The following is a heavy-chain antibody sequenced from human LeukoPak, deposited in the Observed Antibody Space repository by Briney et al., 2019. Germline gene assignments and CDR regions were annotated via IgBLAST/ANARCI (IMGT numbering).Heavy chain of an antibody. V-gene: IGHV4-59*01. CDR1: GGSFSGYY. J-gene: IGHJ3*02. D-gene: IGHD2-15*01. CDR3: ARDPYCSGGSCHTPDAFDI. CDR2: IYYSGST. Sequence: SETLSLTCAVYGGSFSGYYWSWIRQPPGKGLEWIGYIYYSGSTNYNPSLKSRVTISVDTSKNQFSLKLSSVTAADTAVYYCARDPYCSGGSCHTPDAFDIWGQGTMVTVSS.